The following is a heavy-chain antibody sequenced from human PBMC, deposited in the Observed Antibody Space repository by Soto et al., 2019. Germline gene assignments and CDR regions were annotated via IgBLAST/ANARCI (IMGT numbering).Heavy chain of an antibody. CDR1: GGTFSTYP. Sequence: QVQLVQSGAEVKKPGSSVKVSCKASGGTFSTYPISWVRQAPGQGLEWMGGINPIFGTANYAQKLQGRVTITADESTTTAYVQLSSLRSDDTAVYYCARLRASNYEAYQHWGQGTVVTVPS. CDR2: INPIFGTA. CDR3: ARLRASNYEAYQH. J-gene: IGHJ1*01. V-gene: IGHV1-69*12. D-gene: IGHD4-4*01.